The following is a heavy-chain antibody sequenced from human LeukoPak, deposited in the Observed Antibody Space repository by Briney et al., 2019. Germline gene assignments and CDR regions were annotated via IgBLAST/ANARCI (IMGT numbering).Heavy chain of an antibody. CDR3: ARDRGYYYGSGSPTDY. V-gene: IGHV1-2*04. CDR1: GYTFTGYY. J-gene: IGHJ4*02. CDR2: INPNSGGT. D-gene: IGHD3-10*01. Sequence: ASVKVSCKASGYTFTGYYMHWVRQAPGQGLEWMGWINPNSGGTNYAQKFQGWVTMTRDTSISTAYMELSRLRSDDTAVYYCARDRGYYYGSGSPTDYWGQGTLVTVSS.